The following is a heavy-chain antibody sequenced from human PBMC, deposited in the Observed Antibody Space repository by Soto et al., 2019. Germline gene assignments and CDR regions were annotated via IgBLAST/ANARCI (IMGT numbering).Heavy chain of an antibody. J-gene: IGHJ4*02. V-gene: IGHV4-34*01. CDR1: GGSFSGYY. Sequence: SETLSLTCAVYGGSFSGYYWSWIRQPPGKGLEWIGEINHSGSTNYNPSLKSRVTISVDTSKNQFSLKLSSVTAADTAVYYCARRPLYYYDSSGYLGRGYFDYWGQGTLVTVS. CDR3: ARRPLYYYDSSGYLGRGYFDY. D-gene: IGHD3-22*01. CDR2: INHSGST.